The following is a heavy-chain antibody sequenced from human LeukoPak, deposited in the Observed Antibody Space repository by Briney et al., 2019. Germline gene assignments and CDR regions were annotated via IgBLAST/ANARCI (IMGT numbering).Heavy chain of an antibody. D-gene: IGHD6-13*01. CDR1: GGSTNNYY. V-gene: IGHV4-4*07. J-gene: IGHJ6*02. CDR3: AREAAAPPYYYYGMDV. Sequence: PSETLSLTCTVSGGSTNNYYWSWIRQPAGKGLEWIGRISTSGTTNYNPSLKSRVTISVDTSKNQFSLKLSSVTAADTAVYYCAREAAAPPYYYYGMDVWGQGTTVTVSS. CDR2: ISTSGTT.